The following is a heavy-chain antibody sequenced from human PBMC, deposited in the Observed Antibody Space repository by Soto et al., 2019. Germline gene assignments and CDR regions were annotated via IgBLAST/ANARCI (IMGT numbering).Heavy chain of an antibody. CDR3: ATGGDYERFYFDH. V-gene: IGHV3-20*04. D-gene: IGHD4-17*01. CDR1: XFTFDDYG. Sequence: GGSLRLSCAAXXFTFDDYGMSWVRQAPGKGLEWVCGINWNGGSAGYADSVKGRFTISRDNAKNALYLEINSLRAEDTAFYYCATGGDYERFYFDHWGQGALVTLAS. J-gene: IGHJ4*02. CDR2: INWNGGSA.